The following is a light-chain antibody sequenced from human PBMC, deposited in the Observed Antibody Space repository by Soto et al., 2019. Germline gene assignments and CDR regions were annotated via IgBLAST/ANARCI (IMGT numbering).Light chain of an antibody. CDR2: EAS. J-gene: IGKJ5*01. CDR3: QQANSFPLT. V-gene: IGKV3D-15*01. Sequence: IVMTQSPGTLSVSPGERATLSCRASQSVSINLAWYQQKPGQAPRLPIYEASTRATGIPARFSGSGSGTEFTLTISSLQSKDFATYYCQQANSFPLTFGQGTRLEIK. CDR1: QSVSIN.